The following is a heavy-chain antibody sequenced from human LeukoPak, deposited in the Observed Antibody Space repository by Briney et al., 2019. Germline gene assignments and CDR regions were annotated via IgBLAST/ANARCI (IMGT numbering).Heavy chain of an antibody. CDR2: ISWNSGNI. Sequence: GGSLRLSCAASGFNFDDYAMHWVRQAPGKGLEWVSGISWNSGNIAYADSVKGRFTISRDNAKNSLYLQMNSLRAEDTALYYCARCTWGDYLAYFDYWGQGTLVTVSS. D-gene: IGHD4-17*01. J-gene: IGHJ4*02. V-gene: IGHV3-9*01. CDR3: ARCTWGDYLAYFDY. CDR1: GFNFDDYA.